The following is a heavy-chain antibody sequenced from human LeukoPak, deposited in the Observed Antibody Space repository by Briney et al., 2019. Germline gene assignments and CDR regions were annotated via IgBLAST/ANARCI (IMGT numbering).Heavy chain of an antibody. CDR3: ARDYYYHNSGFFGY. D-gene: IGHD3-22*01. CDR1: GDSISSYY. V-gene: IGHV4-4*07. Sequence: SETLSLTCTVSGDSISSYYWSWIRQPAEKGLEWIGRIYSSGSTNYNPSLKCRVTMSADTSKNQFSLRLSSLTAADTAVYFCARDYYYHNSGFFGYWGQGTLVTVSS. J-gene: IGHJ4*02. CDR2: IYSSGST.